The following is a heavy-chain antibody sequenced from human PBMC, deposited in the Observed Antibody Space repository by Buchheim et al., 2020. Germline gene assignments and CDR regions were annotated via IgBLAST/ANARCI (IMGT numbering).Heavy chain of an antibody. Sequence: QVQLQQSGPGLVKPSQTLSLTCAISGDSVSSNSAAWNWIRQSPSRGLEWLGRTYYRSKWYNDYAVTVKSRITINPDTSKNQFSLQLNSETPEDTAVYYCARGPATTRTNGILRGYYGMDVWGQGTT. V-gene: IGHV6-1*01. CDR3: ARGPATTRTNGILRGYYGMDV. D-gene: IGHD1-7*01. CDR1: GDSVSSNSAA. CDR2: TYYRSKWYN. J-gene: IGHJ6*02.